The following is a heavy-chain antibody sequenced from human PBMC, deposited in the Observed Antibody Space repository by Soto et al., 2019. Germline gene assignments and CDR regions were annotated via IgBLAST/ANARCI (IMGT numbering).Heavy chain of an antibody. CDR3: VRDRGRSDSSGYRPHWYY. J-gene: IGHJ4*02. CDR1: GYTFTNYA. D-gene: IGHD3-22*01. CDR2: ITADSGNT. Sequence: GASVKVSCKASGYTFTNYAIHWVRQAPGQSLEWMGWITADSGNTRFSQKFQDRVTLTRDTSASTAYMELSSLRSEDAAVYYCVRDRGRSDSSGYRPHWYYWGQGTPVTVSS. V-gene: IGHV1-3*01.